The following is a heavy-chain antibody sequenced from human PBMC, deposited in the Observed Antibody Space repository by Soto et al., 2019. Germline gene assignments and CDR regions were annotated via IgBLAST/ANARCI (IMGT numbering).Heavy chain of an antibody. V-gene: IGHV1-2*04. CDR3: ARGLFYYDSSGSYYYYYYGMDV. CDR2: INPNSGGT. Sequence: ASVKVSCKASGYTFTGYYMYWVRQAPGQGLEWMGWINPNSGGTNYAQKFQGWVTMTRDTSISTAYMELSRLRSDDTAVYYCARGLFYYDSSGSYYYYYYGMDVWGQGTTVTVSS. CDR1: GYTFTGYY. D-gene: IGHD3-22*01. J-gene: IGHJ6*02.